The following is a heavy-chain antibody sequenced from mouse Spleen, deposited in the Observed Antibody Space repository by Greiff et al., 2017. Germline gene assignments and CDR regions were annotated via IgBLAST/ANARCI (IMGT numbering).Heavy chain of an antibody. D-gene: IGHD2-14*01. J-gene: IGHJ1*01. V-gene: IGHV1-61*01. Sequence: QVQLQQPGAELVRPGSSVKLSCKASGYTFTSYWMDWVKQRPGQGLEWIGNIYPSDSETHYNQKFKDKATLTVDKSSSTAYMQLSSLTSEDSAVYYCARNYRSEIDWYFDVWGAGTTVTVSS. CDR2: IYPSDSET. CDR3: ARNYRSEIDWYFDV. CDR1: GYTFTSYW.